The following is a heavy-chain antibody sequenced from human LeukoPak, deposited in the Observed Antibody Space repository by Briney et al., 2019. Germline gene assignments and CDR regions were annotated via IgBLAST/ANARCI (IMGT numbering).Heavy chain of an antibody. CDR2: ISYDGSNK. V-gene: IGHV3-30*18. J-gene: IGHJ4*02. Sequence: GGSLRLSCAASGFTFSSYGMHWVRQAPGKGLEWVAVISYDGSNKYYADSVKGRFTISRDNSKNTLYLQMNSLRAEDTAVYYCAKDRDVWGSLLDYWGQGTLVTVSS. CDR1: GFTFSSYG. CDR3: AKDRDVWGSLLDY. D-gene: IGHD3-16*01.